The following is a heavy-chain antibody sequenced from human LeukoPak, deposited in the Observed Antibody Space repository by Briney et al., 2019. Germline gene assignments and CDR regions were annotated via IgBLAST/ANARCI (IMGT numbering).Heavy chain of an antibody. J-gene: IGHJ3*02. CDR1: GFTFTRYW. CDR3: ARGGLDHAFDI. CDR2: VNSDGTGR. V-gene: IGHV3-74*01. D-gene: IGHD3/OR15-3a*01. Sequence: PGGSLRLSCSASGFTFTRYWMHWVRQAPGKGLVWVSRVNSDGTGRIYADAVKGRITISRDNAKSSVFLELNSLRAEDTATYYCARGGLDHAFDIWCQGTMVTVSS.